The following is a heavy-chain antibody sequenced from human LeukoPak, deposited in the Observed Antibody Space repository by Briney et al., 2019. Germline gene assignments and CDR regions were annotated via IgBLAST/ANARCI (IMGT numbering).Heavy chain of an antibody. V-gene: IGHV3-30*18. J-gene: IGHJ4*02. CDR3: AKDVSSDSSSWYETED. CDR1: GFTFSSYG. D-gene: IGHD6-13*01. CDR2: ISYDGSNK. Sequence: PGRSLRLSCAASGFTFSSYGMHWVRQAPGKGLEWVAVISYDGSNKYYADSVKGRFTISRDNSKNTLYLQMNSLRAEDTAVYYCAKDVSSDSSSWYETEDWGQGTLVTVSS.